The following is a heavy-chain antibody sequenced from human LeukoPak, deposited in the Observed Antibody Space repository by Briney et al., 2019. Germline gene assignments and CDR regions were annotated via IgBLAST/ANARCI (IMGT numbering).Heavy chain of an antibody. Sequence: ASVKVSCKTSGYTFTGNHVHWVRQAPGQGLEWMGWIAPNSGGTMYAQKFQDRVTMTSDTSISTAYMELSGLRSDDTAVYFCAKEADIVSFDLWGRGTLVTVSS. J-gene: IGHJ2*01. V-gene: IGHV1-2*02. CDR2: IAPNSGGT. CDR1: GYTFTGNH. D-gene: IGHD2-15*01. CDR3: AKEADIVSFDL.